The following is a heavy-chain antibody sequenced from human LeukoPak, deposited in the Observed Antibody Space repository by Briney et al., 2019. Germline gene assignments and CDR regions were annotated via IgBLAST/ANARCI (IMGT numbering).Heavy chain of an antibody. D-gene: IGHD2-2*01. J-gene: IGHJ6*02. Sequence: GGSLRLSCAASGFTFSDYYMSWIRQAPGNGLEWVSYISSSGSTIYYADSVKGRFTISRDNAKNSLYLQMNSLRAEDTAVYYCAGDQVPAAIPYYDGMDVWGQGTTVTVSS. CDR2: ISSSGSTI. V-gene: IGHV3-11*01. CDR3: AGDQVPAAIPYYDGMDV. CDR1: GFTFSDYY.